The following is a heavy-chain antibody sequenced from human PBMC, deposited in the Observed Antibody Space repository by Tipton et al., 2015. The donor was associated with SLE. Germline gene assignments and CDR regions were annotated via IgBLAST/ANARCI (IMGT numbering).Heavy chain of an antibody. J-gene: IGHJ5*02. Sequence: QSGPEVKKPGASVKVSCKASGYTFTSYDINWVRQATGQGLEWMGWMNPNSGNTGYAQKFQGRVTMTRNTSISTAYMELSSLRSEDTAVYYCAREIGQQLGYWFDPWGQGTLVTVSS. CDR2: MNPNSGNT. D-gene: IGHD6-13*01. CDR3: AREIGQQLGYWFDP. V-gene: IGHV1-8*02. CDR1: GYTFTSYD.